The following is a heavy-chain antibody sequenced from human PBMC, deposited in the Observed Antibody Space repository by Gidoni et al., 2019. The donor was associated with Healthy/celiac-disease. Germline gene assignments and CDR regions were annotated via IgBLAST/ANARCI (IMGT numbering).Heavy chain of an antibody. J-gene: IGHJ4*02. CDR3: AKGWSSPVDY. CDR1: GFTFSSYD. V-gene: IGHV3-23*01. D-gene: IGHD2-8*02. Sequence: EVQMLESGGCLVQPGGSLRLSCASAGFTFSSYDMSWVRQAPGKGRGWVSGMSGSGGSTYDADSVKGRFTISRDNSKKTLYLQMNSLRAEDTAVYYCAKGWSSPVDYWGQGTMVTVSS. CDR2: MSGSGGST.